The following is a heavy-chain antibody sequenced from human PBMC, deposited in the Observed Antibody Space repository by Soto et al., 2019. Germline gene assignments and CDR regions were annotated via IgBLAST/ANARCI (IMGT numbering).Heavy chain of an antibody. V-gene: IGHV3-11*06. D-gene: IGHD4-4*01. CDR1: GFIFSHYY. CDR2: INPTSGHI. CDR3: ARLPYSAYNRHFDY. Sequence: QVQMVESGGGLVKPGGPLRLSCAASGFIFSHYYMGWIRQAPGKGLEWVSDINPTSGHINYADSVKGRFTISRDNARNSLYMKVNTLTADDTAMYYCARLPYSAYNRHFDYWGQGTLVTVSS. J-gene: IGHJ4*02.